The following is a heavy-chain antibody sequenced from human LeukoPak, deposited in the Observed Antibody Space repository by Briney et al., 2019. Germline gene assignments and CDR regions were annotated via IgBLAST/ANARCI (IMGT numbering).Heavy chain of an antibody. J-gene: IGHJ6*03. CDR3: ARVMMGATVTTFHYYCMDV. Sequence: PGGSLRLSCAACGFTFSHYTIGWVRQAPGKGLERVASITSSSSHIYYADSVKGRFTISRDNAKNEVYLQMNSLRGEDTAIYYCARVMMGATVTTFHYYCMDVWGVGTAVTGSS. V-gene: IGHV3-21*01. CDR1: GFTFSHYT. CDR2: ITSSSSHI. D-gene: IGHD4-11*01.